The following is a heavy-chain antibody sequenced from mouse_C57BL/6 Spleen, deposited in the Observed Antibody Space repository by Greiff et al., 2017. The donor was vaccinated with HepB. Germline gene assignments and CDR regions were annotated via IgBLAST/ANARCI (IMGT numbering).Heavy chain of an antibody. CDR2: ISDGGSYT. D-gene: IGHD2-1*01. CDR3: ARGNFKAMDY. CDR1: GFTFSSYA. J-gene: IGHJ4*01. Sequence: VQLQQSGGGLVKPGGSLKLSCAASGFTFSSYAMSWVRQTPEKRLEWVATISDGGSYTYYPDNVKGRFTISRDNAKNNLYLQMSHLKSEDTAMYYCARGNFKAMDYWGQGTSVTVSS. V-gene: IGHV5-4*01.